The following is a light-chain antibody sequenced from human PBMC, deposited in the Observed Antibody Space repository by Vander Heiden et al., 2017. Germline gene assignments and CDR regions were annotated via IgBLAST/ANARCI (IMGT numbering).Light chain of an antibody. Sequence: ELVLTQSPATLSLSPGERATLSCRASQSVSSYLAWYQQKPGQAPRLLIYDASNRATGIPARFSGSGSGTDFTLTISSLEPEDFAVYYGQQRSNWPPYTFGQGTKLEIK. V-gene: IGKV3-11*01. J-gene: IGKJ2*01. CDR2: DAS. CDR1: QSVSSY. CDR3: QQRSNWPPYT.